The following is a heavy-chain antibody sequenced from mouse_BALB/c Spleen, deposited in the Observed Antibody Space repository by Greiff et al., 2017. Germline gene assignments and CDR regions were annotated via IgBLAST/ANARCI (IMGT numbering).Heavy chain of an antibody. Sequence: EVMLVESGGGLVKPGGSLKLSCAASGFAFSSYDMSWVRQTPEKRLEWVAYISSGGGSTYYPDTVKGRFTISRDNAKNTLYLQMSSLKSEDTAMYYCARPDYGSSDYFDYWGQGTTLTVSA. CDR3: ARPDYGSSDYFDY. CDR1: GFAFSSYD. D-gene: IGHD1-1*01. J-gene: IGHJ2*01. CDR2: ISSGGGST. V-gene: IGHV5-12-1*01.